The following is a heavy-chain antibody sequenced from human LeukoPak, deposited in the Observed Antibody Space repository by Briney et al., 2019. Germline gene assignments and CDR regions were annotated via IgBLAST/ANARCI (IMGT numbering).Heavy chain of an antibody. CDR3: ARDSYQDYYGRFDP. CDR1: GFSFSNHG. D-gene: IGHD3-10*01. Sequence: QPGGSLRLSCAASGFSFSNHGMHWVRQAPGKRLEWVAVIWDDGNNKRYANSVNGRFTISRDNSENTLYLQMNGLTAEDTAMYYCARDSYQDYYGRFDPWGQGTLVTVSS. CDR2: IWDDGNNK. J-gene: IGHJ5*02. V-gene: IGHV3-33*01.